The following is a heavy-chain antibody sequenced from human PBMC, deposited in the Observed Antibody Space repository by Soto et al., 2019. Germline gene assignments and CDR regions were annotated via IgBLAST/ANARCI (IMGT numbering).Heavy chain of an antibody. CDR1: GGIFSSYH. J-gene: IGHJ6*02. Sequence: QVQLVQSGAEVEKPGSSVKVSCKASGGIFSSYHVTWVRQAPGQGLEWMGGIIPMFGTTNYAQKFQGRVTITADEATSIAYMELSNLRSEDTAVYFCHHYFYGMNVWGQGTTVTVSS. CDR2: IIPMFGTT. V-gene: IGHV1-69*12. CDR3: HHYFYGMNV.